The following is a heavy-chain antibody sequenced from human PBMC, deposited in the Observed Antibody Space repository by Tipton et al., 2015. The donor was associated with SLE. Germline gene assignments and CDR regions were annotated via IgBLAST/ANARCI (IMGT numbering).Heavy chain of an antibody. CDR1: GDSISSSSYY. D-gene: IGHD2/OR15-2a*01. CDR2: IYYSGST. J-gene: IGHJ4*02. Sequence: TLSLTCTVSGDSISSSSYYWGWIRQPPGKGLEWIGSIYYSGSTYYNPSLKSRVTLSVDTSKNQFSLQLTSVTAADTAVYYCARDSTRWSFWGQGTLVTVSS. V-gene: IGHV4-39*07. CDR3: ARDSTRWSF.